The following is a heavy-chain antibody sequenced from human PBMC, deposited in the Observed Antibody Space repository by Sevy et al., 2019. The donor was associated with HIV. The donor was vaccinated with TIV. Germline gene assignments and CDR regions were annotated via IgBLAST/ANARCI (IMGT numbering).Heavy chain of an antibody. CDR1: GFTFSGSA. D-gene: IGHD3-16*01. CDR3: ISGSYG. Sequence: GGSLRLSCAASGFTFSGSAMHWVRQASGKGLEWVGRIRRKDNGYATAYAASVKGRFTISREDSKNMAYLQMNSLRTEETAVYYCISGSYGGGQGTLVTVSS. CDR2: IRRKDNGYAT. J-gene: IGHJ4*02. V-gene: IGHV3-73*01.